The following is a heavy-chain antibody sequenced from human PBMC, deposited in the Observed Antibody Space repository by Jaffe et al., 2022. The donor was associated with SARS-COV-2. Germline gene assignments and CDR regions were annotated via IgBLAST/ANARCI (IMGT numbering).Heavy chain of an antibody. Sequence: QVQLVESGGGVVQPGRSLRLSCAASGFTFSSYAMHWVRQAPGKGLEWVAVISYDGSNKYYADSVKGRFTISRDNSKNTLYLQMNSLRAEDTAVYYCARLEGCTNGVCLYYYGMDVWGQGTTVTVSS. CDR1: GFTFSSYA. D-gene: IGHD2-8*01. CDR3: ARLEGCTNGVCLYYYGMDV. CDR2: ISYDGSNK. V-gene: IGHV3-30-3*01. J-gene: IGHJ6*02.